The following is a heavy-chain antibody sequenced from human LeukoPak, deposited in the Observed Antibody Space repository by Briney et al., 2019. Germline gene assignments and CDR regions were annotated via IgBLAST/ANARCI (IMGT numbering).Heavy chain of an antibody. J-gene: IGHJ5*02. CDR2: ISNGKT. V-gene: IGHV3-23*01. CDR1: GFPFSSHA. CDR3: VREAGYCAPVCVKTNWFDP. Sequence: GGSLRLSCAASGFPFSSHAMSWVRQPPGKGLEWVAAISNGKTYYADPVRGRFAISRDDSTNTVYLHMNSLRDEDTALYHCVREAGYCAPVCVKTNWFDPWGQGTLVTVSS. D-gene: IGHD2-15*01.